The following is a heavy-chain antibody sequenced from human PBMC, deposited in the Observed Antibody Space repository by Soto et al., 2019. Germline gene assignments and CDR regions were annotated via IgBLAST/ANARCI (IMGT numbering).Heavy chain of an antibody. CDR1: GFTFSSYS. J-gene: IGHJ3*02. D-gene: IGHD6-6*01. V-gene: IGHV3-48*01. CDR2: ISSSSSTI. CDR3: ARDQSSSGGNDAFDI. Sequence: GGSLRLSCAASGFTFSSYSMNWVRQAPGKGLEWVSYISSSSSTIYYADSVKGRFTISRDNAKNSLYLQMNSLRAEDTAVYYCARDQSSSGGNDAFDIWGQGTMVTVSS.